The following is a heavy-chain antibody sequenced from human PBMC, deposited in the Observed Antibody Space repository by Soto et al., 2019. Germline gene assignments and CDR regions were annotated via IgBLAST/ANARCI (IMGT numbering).Heavy chain of an antibody. CDR2: TYYRSKWYN. CDR3: ARDYPPQDHHPPQVVVAATLLWFDP. CDR1: GDSVSSNSAA. V-gene: IGHV6-1*01. D-gene: IGHD2-15*01. J-gene: IGHJ5*02. Sequence: SQTLSLTCAISGDSVSSNSAAWNWIRQSPSRGLEWLGRTYYRSKWYNDYAVSVKSRITINPDTSKNQFSLQLNSVTPEDTAVYYCARDYPPQDHHPPQVVVAATLLWFDPWGQGTLVTVSS.